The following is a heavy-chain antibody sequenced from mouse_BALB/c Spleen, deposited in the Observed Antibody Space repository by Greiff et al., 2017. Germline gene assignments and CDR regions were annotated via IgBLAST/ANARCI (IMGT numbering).Heavy chain of an antibody. V-gene: IGHV5-15*02. D-gene: IGHD1-1*01. CDR1: GFTFSDYG. Sequence: EVMLVESGGGLVQPGGSRKLSCAASGFTFSDYGMAWVRQAPGKGPEWVAFISNLAYSIYYADTVTGRFTISRENAKNTLYLEMSSLRSEDTAMYYCARDCGSSYWYFDVWGAGTTVTVSS. CDR2: ISNLAYSI. J-gene: IGHJ1*01. CDR3: ARDCGSSYWYFDV.